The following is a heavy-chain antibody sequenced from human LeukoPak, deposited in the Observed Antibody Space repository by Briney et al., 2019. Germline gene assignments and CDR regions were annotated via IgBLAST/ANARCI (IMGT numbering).Heavy chain of an antibody. CDR3: ARERTVTLGGYYYYGMDV. J-gene: IGHJ6*02. V-gene: IGHV3-48*03. D-gene: IGHD4-17*01. Sequence: PGGSLRLSCAASGCTFSSYEMNWVRQAPGKGLEWVSYISSSGSTIYYADSVKGRFTISRDNAKNSLYLQMNSLRAEDTAVYYCARERTVTLGGYYYYGMDVWGQGTTVTVSS. CDR2: ISSSGSTI. CDR1: GCTFSSYE.